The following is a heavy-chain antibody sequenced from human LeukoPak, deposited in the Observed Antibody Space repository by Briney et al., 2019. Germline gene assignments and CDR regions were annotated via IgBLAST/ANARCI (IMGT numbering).Heavy chain of an antibody. CDR2: FNDTGSST. CDR3: ARNTYYDILTGYFTEQYNWFDP. D-gene: IGHD3-9*01. J-gene: IGHJ5*02. Sequence: GGSLRLSCVASGFDFSSHAMTWVRQAPGKGLEWVSSFNDTGSSTYYADSVKGRFTISRDNAKNSLYLQMNSLRAEDTAVYYCARNTYYDILTGYFTEQYNWFDPWGQGTPVTVSS. CDR1: GFDFSSHA. V-gene: IGHV3-23*01.